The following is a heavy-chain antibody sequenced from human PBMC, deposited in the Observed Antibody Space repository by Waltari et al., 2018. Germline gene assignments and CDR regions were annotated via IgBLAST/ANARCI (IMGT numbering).Heavy chain of an antibody. D-gene: IGHD5-18*01. V-gene: IGHV1-69*12. CDR1: GGTFSSYA. CDR2: IIPILGTA. J-gene: IGHJ4*02. Sequence: QVQLVQSGAEVKKPGSSVKVSCKASGGTFSSYAISWVRQAPGQGLEWMGGIIPILGTANYAQKFQGRVTITADESTSTAYMELSSLRSEDTAVYYCARDLRGYSYGYNPAPFDYWGQGTLVTVSS. CDR3: ARDLRGYSYGYNPAPFDY.